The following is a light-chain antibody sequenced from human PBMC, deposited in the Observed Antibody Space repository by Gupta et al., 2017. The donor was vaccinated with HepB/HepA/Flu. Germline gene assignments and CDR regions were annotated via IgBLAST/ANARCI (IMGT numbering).Light chain of an antibody. J-gene: IGLJ2*01. V-gene: IGLV1-47*02. Sequence: QSVLTQPHSASGTPGQRVTFSCSGSSSSFGGNYVDWYQQLPGTAPKLLIYSNNQRPSGVPDRFSGSKSGTSASLAISGLQSEDEADYYCAAWDDSLNGGVFGGGTKLTVL. CDR3: AAWDDSLNGGV. CDR2: SNN. CDR1: SSSFGGNY.